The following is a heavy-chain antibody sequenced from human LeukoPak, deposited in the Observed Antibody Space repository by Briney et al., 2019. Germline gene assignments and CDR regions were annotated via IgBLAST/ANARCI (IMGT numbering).Heavy chain of an antibody. V-gene: IGHV4-34*01. CDR3: ARTVPRRSTVAPAHLDY. Sequence: SETLSLTCAVYGVSFSGYYWSWIRQPPGKGLEWIGEIDHGGSANYNPSLKSRVIISVDTSKNQFSLKLSSVTAADTAIYYCARTVPRRSTVAPAHLDYWGQRTLVTVSS. CDR2: IDHGGSA. J-gene: IGHJ4*02. D-gene: IGHD4-11*01. CDR1: GVSFSGYY.